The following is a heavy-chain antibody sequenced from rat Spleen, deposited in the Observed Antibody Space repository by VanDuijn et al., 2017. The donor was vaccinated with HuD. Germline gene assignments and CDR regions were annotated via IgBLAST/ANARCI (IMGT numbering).Heavy chain of an antibody. V-gene: IGHV2-6*01. CDR3: ARSMMT. D-gene: IGHD1-12*01. CDR2: ISSGGST. J-gene: IGHJ3*01. Sequence: QVQLMESGPGLVQPSQTLSLTCTVSGLSLTSNSVSWIRQPPGKGLEWIAAISSGGSTYYNSALKSRLSISRDTSKSQVFLKMNSLQTEDTAMYFCARSMMTWGQGTLVTVSS. CDR1: GLSLTSNS.